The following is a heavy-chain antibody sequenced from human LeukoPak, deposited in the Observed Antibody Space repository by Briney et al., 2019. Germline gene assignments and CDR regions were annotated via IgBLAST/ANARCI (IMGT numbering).Heavy chain of an antibody. CDR3: TRVGYIDEGIDY. V-gene: IGHV3-9*01. J-gene: IGHJ4*02. Sequence: GGSLRLSCAGSGFTFRDYAMHWVRQAPGKGLESVSRISWNSGNIGYADSVKGRFTISRDNAKNSLYLQMNSLRAEDTAIYYCTRVGYIDEGIDYWGQGTLVTVSS. D-gene: IGHD5-24*01. CDR2: ISWNSGNI. CDR1: GFTFRDYA.